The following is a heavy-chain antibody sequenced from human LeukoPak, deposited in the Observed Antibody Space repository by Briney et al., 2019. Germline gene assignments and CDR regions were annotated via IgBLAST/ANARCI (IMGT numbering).Heavy chain of an antibody. CDR2: IYYSGST. D-gene: IGHD1-7*01. V-gene: IGHV4-59*01. Sequence: KTSETLSLTCTVSGGSISSYYWSWIRQPPGKGLEWIGYIYYSGSTNYNPSLKSRVTISVDTSKNQFSLKLSSVTAADTAVYYCARDQGTVDYWGQGTLVTVSS. J-gene: IGHJ4*02. CDR1: GGSISSYY. CDR3: ARDQGTVDY.